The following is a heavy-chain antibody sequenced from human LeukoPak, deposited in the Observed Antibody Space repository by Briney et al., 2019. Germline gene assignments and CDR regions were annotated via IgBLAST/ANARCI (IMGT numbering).Heavy chain of an antibody. Sequence: KPSETLSLTCTVSGGSINSHSYYWGWIRQPPGKGLEWIGSVYYDGTSYSNPSLQSRAAVFVDTSKNQFSLKLSSVTAADTAVYYCAREVEGDYDFWSGPARRIYYYMDVWGKGTTVTVSS. CDR3: AREVEGDYDFWSGPARRIYYYMDV. V-gene: IGHV4-39*07. J-gene: IGHJ6*03. CDR2: VYYDGTS. CDR1: GGSINSHSYY. D-gene: IGHD3-3*01.